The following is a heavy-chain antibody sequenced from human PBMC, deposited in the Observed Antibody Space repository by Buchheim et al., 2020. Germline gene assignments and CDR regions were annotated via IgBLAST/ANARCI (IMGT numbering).Heavy chain of an antibody. CDR1: GGSFSGYY. V-gene: IGHV4-34*01. Sequence: QVQLQQWGAGLLKPSETLSLTCAVYGGSFSGYYWSWIRQPPGKGLEWIGEINHSGSTNYNPSLKSRVTISVDTSKNQFSLKLSSVTAADTAVYYCARDRDDFWSGYGRLYYYGMDVWGQGTT. J-gene: IGHJ6*02. D-gene: IGHD3-3*01. CDR3: ARDRDDFWSGYGRLYYYGMDV. CDR2: INHSGST.